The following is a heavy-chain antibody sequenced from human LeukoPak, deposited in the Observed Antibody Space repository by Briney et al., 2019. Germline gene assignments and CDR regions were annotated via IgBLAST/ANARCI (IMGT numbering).Heavy chain of an antibody. CDR3: ARDVRDEYSSGWYPIGY. V-gene: IGHV3-21*01. CDR1: GFTFSSFS. J-gene: IGHJ4*02. CDR2: ISSGSIYI. Sequence: PGGSLRLSCAASGFTFSSFSMNWVRQAPGKGLEWVSSISSGSIYIYYADSVKGRFTISRDNAKNSLYLQMNSLRAEDTAVYYCARDVRDEYSSGWYPIGYWGQGTLVTVSS. D-gene: IGHD6-19*01.